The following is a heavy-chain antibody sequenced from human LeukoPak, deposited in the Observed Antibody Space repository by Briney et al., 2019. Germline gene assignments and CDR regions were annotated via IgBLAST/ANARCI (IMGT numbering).Heavy chain of an antibody. CDR2: IFPSGGEI. D-gene: IGHD5-24*01. J-gene: IGHJ4*02. V-gene: IGHV3-23*01. Sequence: GGSLRLSCAASGFTFSTFAMIWVRQPPGKGLEWVSSIFPSGGEIHYADSVKGRLSISRDNSKNTLYLQMNSLRTEDTAVYYCAKRDGYNSGPFDYWGQGTLVTVSS. CDR3: AKRDGYNSGPFDY. CDR1: GFTFSTFA.